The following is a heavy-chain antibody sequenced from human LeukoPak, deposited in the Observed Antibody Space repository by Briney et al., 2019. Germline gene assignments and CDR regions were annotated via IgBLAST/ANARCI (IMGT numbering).Heavy chain of an antibody. V-gene: IGHV4-34*01. CDR3: ARVRDMYYYDSSGYYPDY. D-gene: IGHD3-22*01. Sequence: SETLSLTCAVYGGSFSGCYWSWIRQPPGKGLEWIGEINHSGSTNCNPSLKSRVTISVDTSKNQFSLKLSSVTAADTAVYYCARVRDMYYYDSSGYYPDYWGQGTLVTVSS. CDR2: INHSGST. CDR1: GGSFSGCY. J-gene: IGHJ4*02.